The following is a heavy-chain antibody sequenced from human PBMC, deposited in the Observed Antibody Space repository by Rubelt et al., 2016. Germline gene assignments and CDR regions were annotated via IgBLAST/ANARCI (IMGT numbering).Heavy chain of an antibody. CDR3: VKGSAAARPYSFDY. V-gene: IGHV3-7*03. J-gene: IGHJ4*02. Sequence: GKGLEWVANIKRDGSEKNYVDSVKGRFTISRDNAKNSLYLQMLSLRAEDTAVYYCVKGSAAARPYSFDYWGQGTLVTVSS. CDR2: IKRDGSEK. D-gene: IGHD6-6*01.